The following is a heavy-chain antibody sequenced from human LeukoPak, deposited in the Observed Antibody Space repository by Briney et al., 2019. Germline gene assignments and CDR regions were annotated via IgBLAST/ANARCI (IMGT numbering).Heavy chain of an antibody. J-gene: IGHJ4*02. CDR1: GFTFSSYG. Sequence: GGSLRLSCAASGFTFSSYGMHWVRQAPGKGLEWVAVISYDESNKYYADSVKGRFTISGDISKKMYLQMNSLRAEDTAVYYCARGGASRRDFDILTGYSDYWGQGTLVTVSS. CDR3: ARGGASRRDFDILTGYSDY. D-gene: IGHD3-9*01. V-gene: IGHV3-30*03. CDR2: ISYDESNK.